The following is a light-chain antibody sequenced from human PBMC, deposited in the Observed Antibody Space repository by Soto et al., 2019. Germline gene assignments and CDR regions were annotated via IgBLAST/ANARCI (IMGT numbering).Light chain of an antibody. J-gene: IGKJ3*01. CDR3: QQYNNWPPKIT. CDR2: GAS. CDR1: QSVSSN. Sequence: EIVMTQSPATLSVSPGERATLCFSGCQSVSSNLAWYQQKPGQAPRLLIYGASTRATGIPARFSGSESGTEFTLTISSLQSEDFAVYYCQQYNNWPPKITFGPGTKVDI. V-gene: IGKV3-15*01.